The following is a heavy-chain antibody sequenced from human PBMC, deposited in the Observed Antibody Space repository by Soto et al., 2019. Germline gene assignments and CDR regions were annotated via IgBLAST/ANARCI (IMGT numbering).Heavy chain of an antibody. CDR2: IYYSGST. D-gene: IGHD2-2*01. Sequence: SETLSLTCTVSGGSISSSSYYWGWIRQPPGKGLEWIGSIYYSGSTYYNPSLKSRVTISVDTSKNQFSLKLSSVTAADTAVYYCAGSYCSSTSCYGPFDYWGQGTLVTVSS. J-gene: IGHJ4*02. CDR3: AGSYCSSTSCYGPFDY. V-gene: IGHV4-39*01. CDR1: GGSISSSSYY.